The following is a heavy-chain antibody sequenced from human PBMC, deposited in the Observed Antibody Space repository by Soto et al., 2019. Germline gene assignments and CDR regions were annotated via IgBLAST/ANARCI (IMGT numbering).Heavy chain of an antibody. CDR2: ISWDGGST. D-gene: IGHD6-19*01. J-gene: IGHJ4*02. Sequence: GGSLRLSCAASGFTFDDYTMHWVRQALGKGLEWVSLISWDGGSTYYADSVKGRFTISRDNSKNSLYLQMNSLRTEDTALYYCAKGPLAVAGTLFDYWGQGTLVTVSS. CDR3: AKGPLAVAGTLFDY. V-gene: IGHV3-43*01. CDR1: GFTFDDYT.